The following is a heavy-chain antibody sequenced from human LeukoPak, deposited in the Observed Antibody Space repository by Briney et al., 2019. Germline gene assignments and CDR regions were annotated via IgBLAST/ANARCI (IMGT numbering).Heavy chain of an antibody. D-gene: IGHD3-10*01. CDR1: GYTLTELS. CDR3: ATDERFGEFIIWA. CDR2: FDPEDGET. V-gene: IGHV1-24*01. J-gene: IGHJ5*02. Sequence: ASVKVSCKVPGYTLTELSMQWLRRAPGKGLEWMGGFDPEDGETIYAQKFQGRVTMTEDTSTDTVYMELSSLRSEDTAVYYCATDERFGEFIIWAWGQGTLVTVSS.